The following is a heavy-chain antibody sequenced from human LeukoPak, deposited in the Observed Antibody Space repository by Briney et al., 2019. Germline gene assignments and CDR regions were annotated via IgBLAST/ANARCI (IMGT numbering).Heavy chain of an antibody. D-gene: IGHD3-16*01. V-gene: IGHV4-59*01. J-gene: IGHJ3*01. Sequence: SETLSLTCAVSGDSLNKNFWSWIRQPPGKGLEWIGYIFHSGTINYRPSLKRRVSISLDASKNQFSLMLTSVTAADTAVYYCARRMITTSDTFDLWGQGTMVTVSS. CDR2: IFHSGTI. CDR1: GDSLNKNF. CDR3: ARRMITTSDTFDL.